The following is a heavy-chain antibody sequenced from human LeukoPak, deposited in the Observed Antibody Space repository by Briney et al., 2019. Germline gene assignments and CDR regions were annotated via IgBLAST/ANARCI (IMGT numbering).Heavy chain of an antibody. CDR1: GGSITFGSYY. Sequence: SQTLSLTCTVSGGSITFGSYYWTWIRQPAGKGLEWIGRIYTSGRTFYNPSLKSRVTISMDTSMNQLSLRLNSVTAADMAVYYCARARVIPASFDDWGQGVLVTVSS. D-gene: IGHD3-16*02. CDR2: IYTSGRT. J-gene: IGHJ4*02. CDR3: ARARVIPASFDD. V-gene: IGHV4-61*02.